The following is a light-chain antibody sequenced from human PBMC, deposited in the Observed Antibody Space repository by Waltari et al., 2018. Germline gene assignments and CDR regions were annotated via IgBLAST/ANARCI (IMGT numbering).Light chain of an antibody. J-gene: IGLJ3*02. CDR2: SAH. V-gene: IGLV1-40*01. CDR3: QSYDKLLSGSL. Sequence: QSVLTQPPSVSGAPGQSLTISCTGTSSNIGAGYDVHRCQQFPGTAPKLLINSAHSPPSWVPCLFASSKSGTSASPAITGLQAEDEADYYCQSYDKLLSGSLFGGGTKLTV. CDR1: SSNIGAGYD.